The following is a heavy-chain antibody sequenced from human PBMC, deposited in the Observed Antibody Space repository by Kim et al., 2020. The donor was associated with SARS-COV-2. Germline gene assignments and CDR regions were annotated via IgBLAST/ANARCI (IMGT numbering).Heavy chain of an antibody. V-gene: IGHV3-66*01. D-gene: IGHD6-13*01. CDR3: ATVAAAGHEYFQH. J-gene: IGHJ1*01. Sequence: ADSVKGRFSISRDNSKNMLYLKMNSLRAEDTAVYYLATVAAAGHEYFQHWGQGTQVTVSS.